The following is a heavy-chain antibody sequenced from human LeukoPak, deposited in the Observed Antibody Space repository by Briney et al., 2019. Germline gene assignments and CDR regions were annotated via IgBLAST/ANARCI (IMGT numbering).Heavy chain of an antibody. CDR1: GGSISSFY. D-gene: IGHD6-19*01. J-gene: IGHJ4*02. V-gene: IGHV4-59*01. CDR3: ARGGWSLDF. CDR2: IYFSGTT. Sequence: SETLSLTCTVSGGSISSFYWSWIRQPPGKGLEWIGYIYFSGTTNYNPSLKSRVSISVDTSKNQFSLKLSSVTAADAAVYYCARGGWSLDFWGQGTLVTVSS.